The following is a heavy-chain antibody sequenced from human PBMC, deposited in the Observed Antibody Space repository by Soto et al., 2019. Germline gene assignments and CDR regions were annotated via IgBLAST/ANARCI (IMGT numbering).Heavy chain of an antibody. CDR2: IYPGDSYT. D-gene: IGHD6-13*01. V-gene: IGHV5-51*01. Sequence: GESLKISCKGSGYSFTSYWIGWARQMPGKGLEWMGIIYPGDSYTRYSPSFQGQVTILADKTISTAYLQWSSLKASDAAMYDCARVAAPAVIGCQGYYFDYWGQGTLVTVSS. J-gene: IGHJ4*02. CDR3: ARVAAPAVIGCQGYYFDY. CDR1: GYSFTSYW.